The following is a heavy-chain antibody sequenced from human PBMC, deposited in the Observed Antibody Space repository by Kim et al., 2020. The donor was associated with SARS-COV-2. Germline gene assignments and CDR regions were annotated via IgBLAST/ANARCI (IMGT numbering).Heavy chain of an antibody. V-gene: IGHV3-23*01. CDR3: AKDHPSSGWPAFDS. D-gene: IGHD3-22*01. J-gene: IGHJ4*02. CDR1: GFVFSTRA. Sequence: GGSLRLSCAASGFVFSTRAMSWVRLAPGKGLEWVASVNNGGNAYYADSVRGRFTISRDLTKDTLDLQMNSLRVDDTALYYCAKDHPSSGWPAFDSWGQGT. CDR2: VNNGGNA.